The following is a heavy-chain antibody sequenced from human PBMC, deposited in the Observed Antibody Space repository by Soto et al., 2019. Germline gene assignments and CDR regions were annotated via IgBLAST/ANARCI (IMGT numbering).Heavy chain of an antibody. V-gene: IGHV3-30-3*01. D-gene: IGHD6-13*01. Sequence: GGSLRLSCAASGFTFSSYAMHWVRQAPGKGLEWVAVISYDGSNKYYADSVKGRFTISRDNSKNTLYLQMNSLRAEDTAVYYCARDSSSWYFDYWGQGTLVTVSS. J-gene: IGHJ4*02. CDR3: ARDSSSWYFDY. CDR1: GFTFSSYA. CDR2: ISYDGSNK.